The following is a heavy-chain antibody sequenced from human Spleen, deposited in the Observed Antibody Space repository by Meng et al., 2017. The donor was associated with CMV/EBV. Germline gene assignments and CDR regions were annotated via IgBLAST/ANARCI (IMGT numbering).Heavy chain of an antibody. D-gene: IGHD3-10*01. Sequence: SVKVSCKASGGTFSSYAISWVRQAPGQGLEWMGGIIPILGIANYAQKFQGRVTITADKSTSTAYMELSSLRSEDTAVYYCARDRSPNYYGSGSYYVGWFDPWGQGTLVTVSS. CDR1: GGTFSSYA. CDR2: IIPILGIA. CDR3: ARDRSPNYYGSGSYYVGWFDP. J-gene: IGHJ5*02. V-gene: IGHV1-69*10.